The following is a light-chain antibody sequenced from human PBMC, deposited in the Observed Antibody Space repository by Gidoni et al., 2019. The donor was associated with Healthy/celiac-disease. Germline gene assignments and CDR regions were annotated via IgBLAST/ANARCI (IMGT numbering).Light chain of an antibody. CDR1: QSVLYSSNNKNY. CDR3: QQYYLTPFT. Sequence: DIVMTQSPDSLAVSLGERATINCKSSQSVLYSSNNKNYLAWYQQKPGQPPKLLIYWASTRESGVPDRFSGSGSATDFTLTISSLQAEDVAVYYCQQYYLTPFTFGPGTKVDI. V-gene: IGKV4-1*01. CDR2: WAS. J-gene: IGKJ3*01.